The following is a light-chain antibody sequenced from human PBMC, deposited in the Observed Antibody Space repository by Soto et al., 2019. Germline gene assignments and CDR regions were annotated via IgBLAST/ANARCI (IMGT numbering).Light chain of an antibody. CDR2: SNN. Sequence: QFVLTQPPSASGTPGQRVTLSCSGRRSKIGSNTVNWYQQRPRTAPKLLIDSNNQRPSGVPDRFSGSKSGTSASLAISVFQSEDEAAYYCAAWDASLNGGVFGGGTQLTV. CDR1: RSKIGSNT. V-gene: IGLV1-44*01. J-gene: IGLJ2*01. CDR3: AAWDASLNGGV.